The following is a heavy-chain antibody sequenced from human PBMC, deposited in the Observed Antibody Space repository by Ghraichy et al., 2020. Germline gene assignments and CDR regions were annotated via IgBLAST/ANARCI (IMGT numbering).Heavy chain of an antibody. CDR2: IDWDDDK. D-gene: IGHD3-22*01. J-gene: IGHJ6*02. V-gene: IGHV2-70*11. Sequence: SGPTLVKPTQTLTLTCTFSGFSLSTSGMCVSWIRQPPGKALEWLARIDWDDDKYYSTSLKTRLTISKDTSKNQVVLTMTNMDPVDTATYYCARIRSYYDSSGKYYYYGMDVWGQGTTVTFSS. CDR1: GFSLSTSGMC. CDR3: ARIRSYYDSSGKYYYYGMDV.